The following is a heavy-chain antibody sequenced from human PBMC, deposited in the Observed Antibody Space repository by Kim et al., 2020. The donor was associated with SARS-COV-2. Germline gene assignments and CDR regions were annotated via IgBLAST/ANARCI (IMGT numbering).Heavy chain of an antibody. V-gene: IGHV3-33*01. CDR2: IWYDGSNK. J-gene: IGHJ6*02. CDR1: GFTFSSYG. CDR3: ARAHSTTVRGVYYYYGMDV. D-gene: IGHD3-10*01. Sequence: GGSLRLSCAASGFTFSSYGMHWVRQAPGKGLEWVAVIWYDGSNKYYADSVKGRFTISRDNSKNTLYLQMNSLRAEDTAVYYCARAHSTTVRGVYYYYGMDVWGQGTTVTVSS.